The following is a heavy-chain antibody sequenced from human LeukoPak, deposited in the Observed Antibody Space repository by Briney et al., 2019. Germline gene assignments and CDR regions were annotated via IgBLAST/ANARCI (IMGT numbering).Heavy chain of an antibody. V-gene: IGHV1-18*01. CDR2: ISGYNGNT. CDR3: ARADLGAIASSGWYGFDY. CDR1: GYTFTSYG. J-gene: IGHJ4*02. Sequence: ASVKVSCRASGYTFTSYGISWVRQAPGQGLEWMGWISGYNGNTNYAQKFQGRVTMTTDTSTSTAYMELRSLRSDDTAAAYSARADLGAIASSGWYGFDYWGQGTLVTVSS. D-gene: IGHD6-19*01.